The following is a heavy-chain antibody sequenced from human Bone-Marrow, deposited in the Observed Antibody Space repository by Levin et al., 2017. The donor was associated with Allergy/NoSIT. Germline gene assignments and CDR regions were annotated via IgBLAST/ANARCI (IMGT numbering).Heavy chain of an antibody. D-gene: IGHD6-13*01. CDR2: ISLKSTLK. CDR1: GFTFSDYS. V-gene: IGHV3-21*01. CDR3: ARLRGSPDLDY. J-gene: IGHJ4*02. Sequence: GESLKISCAASGFTFSDYSLTWVRQAPGKGLELVSSISLKSTLKYYADSVKGRFTISRDNAKNSLHLEMNSLRGEDTAVYSCARLRGSPDLDYWGQGALVTVSS.